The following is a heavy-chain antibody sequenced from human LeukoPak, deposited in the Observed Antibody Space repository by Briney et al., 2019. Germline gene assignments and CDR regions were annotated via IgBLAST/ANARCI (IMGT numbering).Heavy chain of an antibody. CDR1: GATFNTDA. J-gene: IGHJ4*02. V-gene: IGHV1-69*04. CDR3: VRHPTSFDWFRD. CDR2: IIPILAT. Sequence: SVKFSCKASGATFNTDAMNWVRQAPGQGLQWMGRIIPILATTYAPLFEDRLTITADKITNTAYMELRSLTSDDTATYFCVRHPTSFDWFRDWGQGTLVTVSS. D-gene: IGHD3-9*01.